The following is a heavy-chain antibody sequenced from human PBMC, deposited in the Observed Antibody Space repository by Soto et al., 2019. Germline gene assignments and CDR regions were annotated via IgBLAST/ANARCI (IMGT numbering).Heavy chain of an antibody. V-gene: IGHV1-8*01. D-gene: IGHD3-22*01. CDR1: GYTFTSHD. J-gene: IGHJ3*01. Sequence: QVXXXXSGAEVXXXXAXXRVSCXASGYTFTSHDINWVRQATGQGLEWMGWMNPNSGNTGYAQKFQGRXXXXXXXXXXXXYMELSSLRSEDTAVYYCARGVKWGQGTMVTVXS. CDR2: MNPNSGNT. CDR3: ARGVK.